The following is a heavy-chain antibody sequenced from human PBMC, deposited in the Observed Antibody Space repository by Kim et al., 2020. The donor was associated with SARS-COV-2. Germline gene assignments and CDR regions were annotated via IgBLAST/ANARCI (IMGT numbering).Heavy chain of an antibody. D-gene: IGHD5-18*01. J-gene: IGHJ4*02. CDR1: GFTFSSYA. CDR2: ISYDGSNK. CDR3: ARDLASRYSYADY. Sequence: GGSLRLSCAASGFTFSSYAMHWVRQAPGKGLEWVAVISYDGSNKYYADSVKGRFTISRDNSKNTLYLQMNSLRAEDTAVYYCARDLASRYSYADYWGQGTLVTVSS. V-gene: IGHV3-30*04.